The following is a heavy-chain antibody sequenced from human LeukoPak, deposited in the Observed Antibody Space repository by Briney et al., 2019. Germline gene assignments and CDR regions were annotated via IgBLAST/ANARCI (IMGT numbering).Heavy chain of an antibody. V-gene: IGHV3-21*01. Sequence: PGGSLRLSCAASGFTFSSYSMNWVRQAPGKGLEWVSSISSSSSYIYYADSVKGRFTISRDNAKNSLYLQMNSLRAEDTAVYYCASLNCSSNSCYVDYWGQGTLVTVSS. CDR2: ISSSSSYI. CDR3: ASLNCSSNSCYVDY. D-gene: IGHD2-2*01. CDR1: GFTFSSYS. J-gene: IGHJ4*02.